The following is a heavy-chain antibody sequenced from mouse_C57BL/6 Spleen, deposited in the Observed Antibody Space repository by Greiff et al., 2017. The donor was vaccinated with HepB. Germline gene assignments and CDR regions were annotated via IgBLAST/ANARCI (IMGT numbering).Heavy chain of an antibody. J-gene: IGHJ2*01. CDR1: GYTFTDYY. CDR3: ARGPRRGYFDY. D-gene: IGHD2-12*01. CDR2: INPNNGGT. Sequence: EVQLQQSGPELVKPGASVKISCKASGYTFTDYYMNWVKQSHGKSLEWIGDINPNNGGTSYNQKFKGKATLTVDKSSSTAYMELRSLTSEDSAVYYCARGPRRGYFDYWGQGTTLTVSS. V-gene: IGHV1-26*01.